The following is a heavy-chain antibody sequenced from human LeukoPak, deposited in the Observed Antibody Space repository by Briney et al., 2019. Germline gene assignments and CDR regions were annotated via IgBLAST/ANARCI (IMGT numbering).Heavy chain of an antibody. D-gene: IGHD2-21*01. J-gene: IGHJ3*02. V-gene: IGHV1-69*06. CDR3: ARRLHERLLRGAFDI. Sequence: SVKVSCKASGGTFSSYAISWVRQAPGQGLEWMGGIIPIFGTANYAQKFQGRVTITADKSTSTAYMELSSLRSEGTAVYYCARRLHERLLRGAFDIWGQGTMVTVSS. CDR2: IIPIFGTA. CDR1: GGTFSSYA.